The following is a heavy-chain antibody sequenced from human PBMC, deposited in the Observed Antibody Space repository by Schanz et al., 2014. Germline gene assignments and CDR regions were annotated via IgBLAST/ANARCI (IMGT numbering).Heavy chain of an antibody. CDR1: GGTFSSYT. V-gene: IGHV1-46*01. Sequence: QVQLVQSGAEVKKPGSSVKVSCKLSGGTFSSYTISWMRQAPGQGLEWMGIVNPSVRGTHFAREFQGRVTVTSDTSTSTVYMELSGLRSEDTAVYYCARDRLECGAECYSVEVFEIWGQGTLVTVSS. CDR3: ARDRLECGAECYSVEVFEI. CDR2: VNPSVRGT. J-gene: IGHJ4*02. D-gene: IGHD2-21*01.